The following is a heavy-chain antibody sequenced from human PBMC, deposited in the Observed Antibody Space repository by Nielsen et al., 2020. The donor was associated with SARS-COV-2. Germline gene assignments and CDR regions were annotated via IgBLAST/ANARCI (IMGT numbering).Heavy chain of an antibody. D-gene: IGHD6-13*01. CDR3: AREMGGSSRHFDY. CDR2: IGSDESIT. Sequence: GESLKISCAASGFTFSSSWMHWVRQAPGKGLVWVSRIGSDESITNYVGSVKGRFTISRENAKNTLYLQMNSLRAEDTAVYYCAREMGGSSRHFDYWGQGTLVTVSS. J-gene: IGHJ4*02. V-gene: IGHV3-74*01. CDR1: GFTFSSSW.